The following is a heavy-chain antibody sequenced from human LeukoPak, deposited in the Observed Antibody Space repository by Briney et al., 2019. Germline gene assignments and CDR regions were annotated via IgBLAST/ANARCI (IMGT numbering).Heavy chain of an antibody. D-gene: IGHD3-22*01. CDR2: INPSGGST. J-gene: IGHJ3*02. CDR1: GYTFTSYY. Sequence: ASVKVSCKASGYTFTSYYMHLVRQAPGQGLEWMGIINPSGGSTSYAQKFQGRVTMTRDTSTSTVYMELSSLRSEDTAVYYCASCYYDSSGYQGAFDIWGQGTMVTVSS. CDR3: ASCYYDSSGYQGAFDI. V-gene: IGHV1-46*01.